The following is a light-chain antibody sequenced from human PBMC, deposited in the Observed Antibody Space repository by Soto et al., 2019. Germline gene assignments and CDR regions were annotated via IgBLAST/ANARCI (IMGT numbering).Light chain of an antibody. Sequence: QSALTQPPSASGSPGQSVTIPCTGTSNDIGEYHYVSWYQQHPGKAPKLMIYEVTQRPSGVPHRFSGSKSGNTASLTVSGLQPEDEADYYCTSYAGRVNPVLFGGGTKLTVL. CDR3: TSYAGRVNPVL. V-gene: IGLV2-8*01. J-gene: IGLJ2*01. CDR1: SNDIGEYHY. CDR2: EVT.